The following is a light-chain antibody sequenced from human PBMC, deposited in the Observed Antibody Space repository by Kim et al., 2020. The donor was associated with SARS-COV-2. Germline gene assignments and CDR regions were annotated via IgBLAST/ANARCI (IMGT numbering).Light chain of an antibody. CDR2: DAS. CDR1: QTISTY. Sequence: EVVLTQSPATLSLSPGDRATLSCRASQTISTYLAWYQQKPGQPPRLLIYDASIRATDIPDRFSGSGSGTDITLTISSLRPEDFAVYFCQRRSNWPLSCTFGLGTRLEIK. CDR3: QRRSNWPLSCT. V-gene: IGKV3-11*01. J-gene: IGKJ5*01.